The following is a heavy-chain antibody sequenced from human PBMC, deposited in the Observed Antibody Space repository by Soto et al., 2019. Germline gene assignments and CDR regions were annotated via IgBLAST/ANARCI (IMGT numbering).Heavy chain of an antibody. CDR3: ARVSGNDAFDI. D-gene: IGHD3-22*01. V-gene: IGHV4-4*02. CDR2: IYDRGST. Sequence: QVQLQESGPGLVKPSGTLSLTCAVSGGSISSSNWWSWVRQPPGKGLEWIGEIYDRGSTNYNPSLKSRVAISVDKSKNQFSRKLRSVTAADTALYYCARVSGNDAFDIWGQGTMVTVSS. J-gene: IGHJ3*02. CDR1: GGSISSSNW.